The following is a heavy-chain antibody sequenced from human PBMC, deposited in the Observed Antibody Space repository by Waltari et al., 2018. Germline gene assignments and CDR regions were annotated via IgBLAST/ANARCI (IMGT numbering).Heavy chain of an antibody. V-gene: IGHV1-69*01. D-gene: IGHD6-13*01. CDR3: ARDSEAAADYSAYAFDI. CDR2: IIPSFGTA. J-gene: IGHJ3*02. Sequence: QVQLVQSGAEVKKPGASVKVSCKASGGTFSSYAISWVRQAPGQGLDWMGGIIPSFGTANVAQKFQGRVTIAADESTSTAYMELSSLRSEDTAVYYCARDSEAAADYSAYAFDIWGQGTMVTVSS. CDR1: GGTFSSYA.